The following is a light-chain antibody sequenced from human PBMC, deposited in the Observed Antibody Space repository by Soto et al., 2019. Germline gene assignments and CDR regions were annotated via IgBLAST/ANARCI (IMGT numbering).Light chain of an antibody. V-gene: IGKV3-20*01. Sequence: EIVLTQSTGTLSLSPGERVTLSCRASQRVSSNYVAWYQQRPGQPPRLLIYSASRRANGIPARFSGSGSGTDFTLTISRLEPEDFAVYYCQQYGSSPITFGQGTRLEIK. CDR2: SAS. J-gene: IGKJ5*01. CDR3: QQYGSSPIT. CDR1: QRVSSNY.